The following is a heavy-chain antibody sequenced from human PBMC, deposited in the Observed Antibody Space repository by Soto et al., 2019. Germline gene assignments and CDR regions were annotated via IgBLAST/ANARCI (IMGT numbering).Heavy chain of an antibody. CDR1: AGSFSHYY. V-gene: IGHV4-34*01. CDR2: IKHSGSS. Sequence: QVQQQPWGAGLLKPSETLSLTCAVYAGSFSHYYWNWIRQSPGKGLEGIGKIKHSGSSNYSPSLRSRVSISVDMSKNQFSLRLTSVTAAVTAGYYCARGGSSDWQVALDIWGQGTMVTVSS. CDR3: ARGGSSDWQVALDI. D-gene: IGHD6-19*01. J-gene: IGHJ3*02.